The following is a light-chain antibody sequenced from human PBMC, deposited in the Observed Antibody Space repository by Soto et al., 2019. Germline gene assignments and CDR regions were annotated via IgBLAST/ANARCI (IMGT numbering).Light chain of an antibody. CDR2: GNG. V-gene: IGLV1-40*01. CDR1: SSDIGAGSD. CDR3: HSYDSSLNESGV. J-gene: IGLJ3*02. Sequence: QSVLTQPPSVSGAPGQRVTISCTGSSSDIGAGSDVHWYQQLPGTAPKLLIYGNGNRPSGVPDRFSGSKSGTSASLAISGLQAEDEADYYCHSYDSSLNESGVFGGGTQLTVL.